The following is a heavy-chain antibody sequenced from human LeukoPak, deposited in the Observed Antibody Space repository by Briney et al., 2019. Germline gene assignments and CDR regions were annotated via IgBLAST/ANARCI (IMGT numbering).Heavy chain of an antibody. Sequence: SETLSLTCAVYGGSFSGYYWRWIRQPPGKGLEWIGEINHSGSTNYNPSLKSRVTISVDTSKNQFSLKLSSVTAAGTAVYYCVRLVIYGGNGGFDYWVQGTLVTVSS. CDR1: GGSFSGYY. CDR2: INHSGST. D-gene: IGHD4-23*01. CDR3: VRLVIYGGNGGFDY. J-gene: IGHJ4*02. V-gene: IGHV4-34*01.